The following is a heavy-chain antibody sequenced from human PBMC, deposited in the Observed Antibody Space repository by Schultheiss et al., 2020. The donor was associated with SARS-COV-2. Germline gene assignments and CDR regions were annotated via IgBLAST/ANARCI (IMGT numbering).Heavy chain of an antibody. J-gene: IGHJ6*02. CDR2: INHSGST. D-gene: IGHD1-7*01. V-gene: IGHV4-34*01. Sequence: SETLSLTCTVSGGSISSYYWSWIRQPPGKGLEWIGEINHSGSTNYNPSLKSRVTISVDTSKNQFSLKLSSVTAADTAVYYCARGRVSGTSNYYGMDVWGQGTTVTVSS. CDR3: ARGRVSGTSNYYGMDV. CDR1: GGSISSYY.